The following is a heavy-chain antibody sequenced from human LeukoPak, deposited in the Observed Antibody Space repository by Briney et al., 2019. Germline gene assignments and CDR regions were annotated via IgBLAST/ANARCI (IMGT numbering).Heavy chain of an antibody. CDR1: GFTFTTYA. Sequence: PGGPLRLSCAASGFTFTTYAMNWVRQAPGKGLEWVSAISNSGGSTYYADSVKGRFTISRDNSKNTLYLQMNSLRAEDTARYYCAKYKLLSGGFDSWGQGTLVTVSS. CDR2: ISNSGGST. D-gene: IGHD1-1*01. CDR3: AKYKLLSGGFDS. J-gene: IGHJ5*01. V-gene: IGHV3-23*01.